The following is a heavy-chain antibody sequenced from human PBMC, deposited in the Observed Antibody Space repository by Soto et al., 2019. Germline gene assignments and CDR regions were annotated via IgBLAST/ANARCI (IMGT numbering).Heavy chain of an antibody. CDR2: ISSSSSYI. CDR1: GFTFSSYS. CDR3: ARVPAALLSGDYVYCYYYYMDV. Sequence: GGSLRLSCAASGFTFSSYSMNWFRQAPGKGLEWVSSISSSSSYIYYADSVKGRFTISRDNAKNSLYLQMNSLRAEDTAVYYCARVPAALLSGDYVYCYYYYMDVWGKGTTVSVSS. V-gene: IGHV3-21*01. J-gene: IGHJ6*03. D-gene: IGHD4-17*01.